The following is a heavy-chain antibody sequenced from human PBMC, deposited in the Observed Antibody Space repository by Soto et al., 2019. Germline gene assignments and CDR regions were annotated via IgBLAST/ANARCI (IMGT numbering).Heavy chain of an antibody. CDR3: ARESLKETITMTVVIDH. D-gene: IGHD3-22*01. Sequence: SETLSLTCSVSGDSISSYSWSWIRQPAGKGLEWLGRVYRGTSNYNPSLKSRLIMSLDTSKNQFSLNLRSVTAADTAVYYCARESLKETITMTVVIDHWGQGTQVTVS. CDR1: GDSISSYS. J-gene: IGHJ4*02. CDR2: VYRGTS. V-gene: IGHV4-4*07.